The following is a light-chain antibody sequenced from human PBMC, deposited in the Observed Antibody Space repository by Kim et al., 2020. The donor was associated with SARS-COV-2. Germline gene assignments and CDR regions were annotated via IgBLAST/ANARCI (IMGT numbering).Light chain of an antibody. CDR1: SSDSGDYDY. CDR3: SSFTTSSNTDYV. Sequence: SITISCTGTSSDSGDYDYVSWYQQHPGKAPKLLIYDVTNRPSGVSNRFSGSKSGNTASLTISGLQTEDEADYYCSSFTTSSNTDYVFGIGTKVTVL. V-gene: IGLV2-14*03. J-gene: IGLJ1*01. CDR2: DVT.